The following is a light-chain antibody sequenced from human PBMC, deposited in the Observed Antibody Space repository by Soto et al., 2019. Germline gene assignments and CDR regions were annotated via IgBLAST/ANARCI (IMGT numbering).Light chain of an antibody. CDR2: KAS. Sequence: DIQMTQSPSTLSASVGDRVTITCRASQSISSWLAWYQQKPGKAPKLLIYKASSLESGVQSRFSGSGSGTEFTLTISSLQPDDFATYYCQQYNSYPPWTFGQGTKVEIK. CDR3: QQYNSYPPWT. CDR1: QSISSW. V-gene: IGKV1-5*03. J-gene: IGKJ1*01.